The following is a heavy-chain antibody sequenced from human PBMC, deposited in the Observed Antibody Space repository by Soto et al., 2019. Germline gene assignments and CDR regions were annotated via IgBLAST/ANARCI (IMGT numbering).Heavy chain of an antibody. D-gene: IGHD3-3*01. CDR1: GFTFSSYS. CDR3: ARDREGFSSAYYDFWSGYSINVEFDY. Sequence: GGSLRLSCAASGFTFSSYSMNWVRQAPGKGLEWVSSISSSSSYIYYADSVKGRFTISRDNAKNSLYLQMNSLRAEDTAVYYWARDREGFSSAYYDFWSGYSINVEFDYWGQGTLVTVSS. V-gene: IGHV3-21*01. CDR2: ISSSSSYI. J-gene: IGHJ4*02.